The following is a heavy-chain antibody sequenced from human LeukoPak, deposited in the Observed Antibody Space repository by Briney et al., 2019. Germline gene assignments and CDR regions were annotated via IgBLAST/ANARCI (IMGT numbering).Heavy chain of an antibody. V-gene: IGHV4-34*01. D-gene: IGHD2-2*01. CDR3: ARARPIVVVPAAPSEIAFDI. J-gene: IGHJ3*02. CDR1: GGSFSGYY. Sequence: SETLSLTCAVSGGSFSGYYWSWIRQPPGKGLGWIGEINHSGSTNYNPSLKSRVTISVDTSKNQFSLKLSSVTAADTAVYYCARARPIVVVPAAPSEIAFDIWGQGTMVTVSS. CDR2: INHSGST.